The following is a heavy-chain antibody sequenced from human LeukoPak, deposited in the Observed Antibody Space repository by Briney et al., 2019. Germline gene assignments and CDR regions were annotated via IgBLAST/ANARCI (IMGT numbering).Heavy chain of an antibody. CDR3: ARVGGGPDY. CDR2: IYTSGST. CDR1: GGSISRGSYF. J-gene: IGHJ4*02. Sequence: SQTLSLTCTVSGGSISRGSYFWSWIRQPAGTGLEWIGRIYTSGSTNYNPSLKSRVTISVDTSKNHFSLKLTSVTAADTAVYYCARVGGGPDYWGQGTLVTVSS. V-gene: IGHV4-61*02. D-gene: IGHD2-15*01.